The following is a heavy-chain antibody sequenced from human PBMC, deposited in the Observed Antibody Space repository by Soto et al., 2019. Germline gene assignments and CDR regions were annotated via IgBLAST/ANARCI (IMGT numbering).Heavy chain of an antibody. Sequence: QVQLVQSGAEVKKPGSSVRVSCKVSGGTFISHAINWLRQAPGQGLEWKGVIIPATETPNNAEKFQGRVTITADKSTTTVYMELSSLTFDDTAVYFCARGNKGPGHYGPGSQGWYGPWGPGTLVTVSS. D-gene: IGHD3-10*01. V-gene: IGHV1-69*06. CDR1: GGTFISHA. CDR2: IIPATETP. CDR3: ARGNKGPGHYGPGSQGWYGP. J-gene: IGHJ5*02.